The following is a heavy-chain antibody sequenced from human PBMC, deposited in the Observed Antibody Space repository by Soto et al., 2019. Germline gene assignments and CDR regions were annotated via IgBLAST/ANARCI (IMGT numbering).Heavy chain of an antibody. V-gene: IGHV4-59*01. CDR1: GGSISGYY. Sequence: SETLSLTCTVSGGSISGYYWSWIRQPPGKGLEWIGYIFYRGNTLYNPSLQSRVTISVDTSKNQFFLGLTSVTAADTAVYYCTRHAIIPKLQYGMDVWGQGVSVTVSS. CDR2: IFYRGNT. D-gene: IGHD1-1*01. CDR3: TRHAIIPKLQYGMDV. J-gene: IGHJ6*02.